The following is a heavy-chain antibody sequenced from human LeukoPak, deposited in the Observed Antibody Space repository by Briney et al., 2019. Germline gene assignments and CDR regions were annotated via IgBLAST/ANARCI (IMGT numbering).Heavy chain of an antibody. V-gene: IGHV3-66*01. CDR1: GFTVSSNY. Sequence: PGGSLRLSCAASGFTVSSNYMSWVRQAPGKGLEWVSVIYSGGSTYYADSVKGRFTISRDNSKNTLYLQMNSLRAEDTALYYCALTPDYYGSGSFDYWGQGTLVTVSS. D-gene: IGHD3-10*01. J-gene: IGHJ4*02. CDR2: IYSGGST. CDR3: ALTPDYYGSGSFDY.